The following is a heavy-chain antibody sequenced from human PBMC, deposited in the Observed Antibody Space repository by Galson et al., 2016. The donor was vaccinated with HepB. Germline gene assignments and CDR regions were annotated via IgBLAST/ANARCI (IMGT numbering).Heavy chain of an antibody. D-gene: IGHD3-16*01. CDR1: GYSFSGYW. V-gene: IGHV5-51*01. CDR3: ARHVGHCSETNCYDLDH. Sequence: QSGAEVKKPGESLKIFCKGSGYSFSGYWIGWVRQMPGKGLEWMGLIYPGDSDTRYSPSFQGQVTISADTSISTAYLQWNSLKASDTAMYYCARHVGHCSETNCYDLDHWGQGTLVTVSS. CDR2: IYPGDSDT. J-gene: IGHJ4*02.